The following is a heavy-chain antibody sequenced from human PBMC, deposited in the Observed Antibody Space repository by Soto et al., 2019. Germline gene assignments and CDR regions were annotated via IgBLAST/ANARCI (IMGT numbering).Heavy chain of an antibody. Sequence: GVLRLSCATSGLTFSNYAMSWVRQAPGGGLEWVSSMSGSSSTTYYADSVRGRFTISRDRSKNTLYLQMSSLRAEDTALYYCAKNQERELPRVIDFWGQGTLVTVSS. CDR1: GLTFSNYA. D-gene: IGHD1-7*01. V-gene: IGHV3-23*01. CDR2: MSGSSSTT. CDR3: AKNQERELPRVIDF. J-gene: IGHJ4*02.